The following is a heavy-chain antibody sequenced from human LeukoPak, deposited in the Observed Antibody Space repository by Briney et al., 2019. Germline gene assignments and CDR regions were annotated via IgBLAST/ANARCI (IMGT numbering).Heavy chain of an antibody. V-gene: IGHV4-39*01. CDR3: ARYYYGSGSLDNYHDAFDI. CDR1: GGSISSSSYY. CDR2: IYYSGST. J-gene: IGHJ3*02. Sequence: SETLSLTCTVSGGSISSSSYYWGWIRQPPGKGLEWIGSIYYSGSTYYNPSLKSRVTISVDTSKNQFSLKLSSVTAADTAVYYCARYYYGSGSLDNYHDAFDIWGQGTMVTVSS. D-gene: IGHD3-10*01.